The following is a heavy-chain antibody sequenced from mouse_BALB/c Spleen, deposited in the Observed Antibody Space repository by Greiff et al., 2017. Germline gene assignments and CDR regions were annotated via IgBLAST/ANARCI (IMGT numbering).Heavy chain of an antibody. Sequence: VQLKESGPGLVAPSQSLSITCTVSGFSLTGYGVNWVRQPPGKGLEWLGMIWGDGSTDYNSALKSRLSISKDNSKSQVFLKMNSLQTDDTARYYCARGGYGSPYWYFDVWGAGTTVTVSS. J-gene: IGHJ1*01. CDR3: ARGGYGSPYWYFDV. CDR2: IWGDGST. D-gene: IGHD1-1*01. V-gene: IGHV2-6-7*01. CDR1: GFSLTGYG.